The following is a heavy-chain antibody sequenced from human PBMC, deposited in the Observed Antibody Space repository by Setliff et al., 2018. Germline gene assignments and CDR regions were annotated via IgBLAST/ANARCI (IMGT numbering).Heavy chain of an antibody. Sequence: SVKVSCKASGVTFSNYDITWVRQAPGQGLEWLGRIIPMHHIAKSSQKFQGRVTVTADKSTSTAYMDLSSLRSEDTAVYYCAREEQQLVWFDPWGQGTLVTVSS. CDR3: AREEQQLVWFDP. V-gene: IGHV1-69*04. D-gene: IGHD6-13*01. CDR1: GVTFSNYD. CDR2: IIPMHHIA. J-gene: IGHJ5*02.